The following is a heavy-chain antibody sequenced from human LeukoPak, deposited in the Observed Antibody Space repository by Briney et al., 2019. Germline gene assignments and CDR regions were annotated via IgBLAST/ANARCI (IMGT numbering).Heavy chain of an antibody. V-gene: IGHV3-23*01. CDR3: ARDRGSGDSFDL. CDR1: GFXFSSFA. CDR2: ISGRGDST. J-gene: IGHJ3*01. D-gene: IGHD6-19*01. Sequence: GGSLRLSCAASGFXFSSFAMSWVRQAPGKGLEWVSVISGRGDSTYYADSVKGRFTISRDNSKSTVYLQMNSLRAEDTAVYYCARDRGSGDSFDLWGQGAMVTVSS.